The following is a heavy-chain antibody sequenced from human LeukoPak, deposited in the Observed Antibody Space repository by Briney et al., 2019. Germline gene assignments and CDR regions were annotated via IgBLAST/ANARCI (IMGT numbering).Heavy chain of an antibody. Sequence: GGSLRLSCAASGFTFSSYAMSWVRQAPGKGLEWVSAISGSGGSTYYADSVKGRFTISRDNSKNTLYLQMNSLRAEDTAVYYWAKDMQWLYSTHFDYWGQGTLVTVSS. CDR3: AKDMQWLYSTHFDY. CDR2: ISGSGGST. V-gene: IGHV3-23*01. D-gene: IGHD6-19*01. J-gene: IGHJ4*02. CDR1: GFTFSSYA.